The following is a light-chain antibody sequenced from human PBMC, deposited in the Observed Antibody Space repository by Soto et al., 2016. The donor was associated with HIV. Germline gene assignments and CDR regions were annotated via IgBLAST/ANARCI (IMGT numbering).Light chain of an antibody. CDR2: AAS. Sequence: DIQMTQSPSSLSASVGDRVTIICRASQGISNSLAWYQQKPGKAPKLLLYAASRLESGVPSRFSGSGSGTDFTLTITSLQPEDFATFYCQQSYSTPYTFGQGTKLEIQ. CDR3: QQSYSTPYT. CDR1: QGISNS. V-gene: IGKV1-NL1*01. J-gene: IGKJ2*01.